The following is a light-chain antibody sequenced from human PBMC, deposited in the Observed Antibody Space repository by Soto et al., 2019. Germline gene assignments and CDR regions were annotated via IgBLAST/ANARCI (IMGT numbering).Light chain of an antibody. Sequence: DIQMTQSPSTLSASVGDRVTITCRASQTISNLLAWYQQTPGKAPKLLIYKTSTLESGVPSRFSGSGSGTEFTLTISSLQPDDFATYYCQHDNSYSPFGGGTKVEIK. CDR1: QTISNL. CDR2: KTS. J-gene: IGKJ4*02. V-gene: IGKV1-5*03. CDR3: QHDNSYSP.